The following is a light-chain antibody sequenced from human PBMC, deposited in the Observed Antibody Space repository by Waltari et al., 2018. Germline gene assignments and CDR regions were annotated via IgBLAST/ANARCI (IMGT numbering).Light chain of an antibody. CDR3: ASWDDSLNGHWV. CDR1: ASNIGGNL. CDR2: RSD. Sequence: QSVLTQPPSASGTPGQRVPISCSGSASNIGGNLVNWYQQPPGKAPKLLIYRSDQRPSGVPDRFSGSKTGTSASLAISGLQSDDEADCFCASWDDSLNGHWVFGGGTKVTVL. V-gene: IGLV1-44*01. J-gene: IGLJ3*02.